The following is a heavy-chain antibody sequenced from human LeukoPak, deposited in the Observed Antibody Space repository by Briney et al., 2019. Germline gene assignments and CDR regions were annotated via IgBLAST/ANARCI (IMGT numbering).Heavy chain of an antibody. Sequence: PSETLSLTGTVSGGSISSSSYYWGWIRQPPGKGLEWIGSIYYSGSTYYNPSLKSRVTISVDTSKNQFSLKLSSVTAADTAVYYCAGQYGDYVGDAFDIWGQGTMVTVSS. CDR3: AGQYGDYVGDAFDI. J-gene: IGHJ3*02. CDR2: IYYSGST. D-gene: IGHD4-17*01. V-gene: IGHV4-39*01. CDR1: GGSISSSSYY.